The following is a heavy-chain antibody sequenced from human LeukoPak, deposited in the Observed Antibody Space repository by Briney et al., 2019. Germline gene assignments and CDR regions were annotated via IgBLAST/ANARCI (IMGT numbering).Heavy chain of an antibody. J-gene: IGHJ3*02. CDR2: IYYSGST. CDR1: GGSISSYY. CDR3: ARARYRRAFDI. Sequence: SETLSLTCTVSGGSISSYYWSWIRQPPGKGLEWIGYIYYSGSTNYNPSLKSRATISVDTSKNQFSLKLSSVTAADTAVYYCARARYRRAFDIWGQGTMVTVSS. V-gene: IGHV4-59*01. D-gene: IGHD1-26*01.